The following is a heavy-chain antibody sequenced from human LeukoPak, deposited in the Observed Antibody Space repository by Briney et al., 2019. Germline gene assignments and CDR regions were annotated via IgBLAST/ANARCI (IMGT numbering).Heavy chain of an antibody. D-gene: IGHD3-16*02. CDR3: ARLGSDPNYVWGSYRYY. J-gene: IGHJ4*02. CDR1: GYSFTSYW. V-gene: IGHV5-51*01. Sequence: GESLKISCKGSGYSFTSYWIGWVRQMPGKGLEWMGIIYPGDSDTRYSPSFQGQVTISADKSISTAYLQWSSLKASDTAMYYCARLGSDPNYVWGSYRYYWGQGTLVTVSS. CDR2: IYPGDSDT.